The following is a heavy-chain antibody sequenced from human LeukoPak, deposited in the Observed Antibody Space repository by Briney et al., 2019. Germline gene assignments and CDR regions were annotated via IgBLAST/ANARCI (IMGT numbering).Heavy chain of an antibody. CDR2: IYYSGST. D-gene: IGHD1-7*01. J-gene: IGHJ6*02. V-gene: IGHV4-59*01. CDR1: GGSISSYY. Sequence: SETLSFTCTVSGGSISSYYWSWIRQPPGKGLEWIGYIYYSGSTNYNPSLKSRVTISVDTSKNQFSLKLSSVTAADTAVYYCARDNWNYGSSMDVWGQGTTVTVSS. CDR3: ARDNWNYGSSMDV.